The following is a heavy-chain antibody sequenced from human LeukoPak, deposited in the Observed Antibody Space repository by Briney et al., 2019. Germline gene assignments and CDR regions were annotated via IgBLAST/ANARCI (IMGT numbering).Heavy chain of an antibody. V-gene: IGHV3-23*01. Sequence: GGSLRLSCAASGFTFSTYAMSWVRQAPGKGLEWVSAIRGSGSDTYYADSVKGRFTISRDNSKNTLYLQMNSLRAEDTAIYYCAKTSRANSAYDSPFDYWGQGTLVTVSA. CDR2: IRGSGSDT. D-gene: IGHD5-12*01. J-gene: IGHJ4*02. CDR3: AKTSRANSAYDSPFDY. CDR1: GFTFSTYA.